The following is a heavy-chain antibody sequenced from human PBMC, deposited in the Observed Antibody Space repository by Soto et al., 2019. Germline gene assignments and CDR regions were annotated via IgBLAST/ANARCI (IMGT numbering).Heavy chain of an antibody. CDR3: ARVWASCSGALTWFDP. D-gene: IGHD2-2*01. Sequence: AVKVSCKASGGTFISYAISWVRQAPGQGLEWMGGIIPIFGTANYAQKFQGRVTITADKSTSTAYMELSSLSSEDTAVYYCARVWASCSGALTWFDPGAKGTLATVPS. CDR2: IIPIFGTA. J-gene: IGHJ5*02. V-gene: IGHV1-69*06. CDR1: GGTFISYA.